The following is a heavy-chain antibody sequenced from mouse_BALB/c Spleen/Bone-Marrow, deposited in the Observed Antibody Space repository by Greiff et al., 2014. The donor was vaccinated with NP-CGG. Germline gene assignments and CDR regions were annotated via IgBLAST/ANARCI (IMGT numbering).Heavy chain of an antibody. Sequence: EVMLVEFGGGLVKPGGSLKLSCAASGFAFSSYDMSWVRQTPEKRLEWVATISSGGSYTYYPDSVKGRFTISRDNARNTLYLQMSSLRSEDTALYYCARPLTGAYFDYWGQGTTLTVSS. D-gene: IGHD4-1*01. CDR1: GFAFSSYD. CDR3: ARPLTGAYFDY. J-gene: IGHJ2*01. V-gene: IGHV5-9*02. CDR2: ISSGGSYT.